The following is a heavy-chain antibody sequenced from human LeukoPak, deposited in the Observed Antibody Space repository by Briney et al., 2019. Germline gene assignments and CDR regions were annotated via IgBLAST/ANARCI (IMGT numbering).Heavy chain of an antibody. CDR1: GFTASSNY. Sequence: GGSLRLSCAASGFTASSNYMSWVRQAPGKGLEWVSVIYSGGSTYYADSVKGRFTISRDNSKNTLYLQMNSLRAEDTAVYYCARGNTPLRLDYWGQGTLVTVSS. D-gene: IGHD1/OR15-1a*01. CDR2: IYSGGST. V-gene: IGHV3-53*01. J-gene: IGHJ4*02. CDR3: ARGNTPLRLDY.